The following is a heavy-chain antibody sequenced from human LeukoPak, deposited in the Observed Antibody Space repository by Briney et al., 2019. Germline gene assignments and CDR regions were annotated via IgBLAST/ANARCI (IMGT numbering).Heavy chain of an antibody. CDR2: ISSSGSTI. Sequence: GGSLRLSCAASGFTFSSYEMNWVRQAPGKGLEWVSYISSSGSTIYYADSVKGRFTISRDNSKNTLYLQMNSLRAEDTAVYYCAKDLHSSSSPFDYWGQGTLVTVSS. V-gene: IGHV3-48*03. CDR3: AKDLHSSSSPFDY. CDR1: GFTFSSYE. D-gene: IGHD6-6*01. J-gene: IGHJ4*02.